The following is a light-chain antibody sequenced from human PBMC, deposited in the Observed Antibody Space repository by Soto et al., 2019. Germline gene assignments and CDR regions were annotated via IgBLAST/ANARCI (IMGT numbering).Light chain of an antibody. V-gene: IGKV3-15*01. CDR3: QQYYNSFHHT. CDR2: AAS. CDR1: QSVVTN. Sequence: EIVMTQSPATLSVSLGESATLSCRASQSVVTNLAWYKQTPGQAPRLLIYAASKRATGIPARFSGSGSGTDFMLTITSLQSEDFGVYSCQQYYNSFHHTFGQGTKLEIK. J-gene: IGKJ2*01.